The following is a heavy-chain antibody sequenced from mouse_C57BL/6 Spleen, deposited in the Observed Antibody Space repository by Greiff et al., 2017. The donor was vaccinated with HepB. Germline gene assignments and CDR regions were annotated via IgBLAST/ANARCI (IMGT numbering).Heavy chain of an antibody. CDR3: AYSGVVATGAMDY. CDR1: GYTFTDYY. CDR2: INPNNGGT. Sequence: EVQLQQSGPELVKPGASVKISCKASGYTFTDYYMNWVKQSHGKSLEWIGDINPNNGGTSYNQKFKGKATLTVDKSSSTAYMELRSLTSEDSAVYYFAYSGVVATGAMDYWGQGTSVTVSS. D-gene: IGHD1-1*01. V-gene: IGHV1-26*01. J-gene: IGHJ4*01.